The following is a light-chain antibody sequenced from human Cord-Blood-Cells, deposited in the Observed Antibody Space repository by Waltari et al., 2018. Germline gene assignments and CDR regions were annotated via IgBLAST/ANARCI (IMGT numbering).Light chain of an antibody. CDR1: QSISSY. J-gene: IGKJ5*01. V-gene: IGKV1-39*01. Sequence: DIQMTQSPSSLSASVGDRVTITCRASQSISSYINWYQQKPGKAPKLLIYAASSLQSGVPSRFSGSGSGTDVTLTISSLQPEDFATYYCQQSYSTPPITFGQGTRLEIK. CDR3: QQSYSTPPIT. CDR2: AAS.